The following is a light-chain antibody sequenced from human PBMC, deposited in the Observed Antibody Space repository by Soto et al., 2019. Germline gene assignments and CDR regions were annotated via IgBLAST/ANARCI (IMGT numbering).Light chain of an antibody. J-gene: IGKJ1*01. V-gene: IGKV3-11*01. CDR1: QSVSSY. CDR2: DAS. Sequence: EIVLTQSPATLSLSPGDRATLSCRASQSVSSYLAWYQQKFGQAPRLLIYDASNRATGIPARFSGSGSGTDFTLTISSLEPEDFAVYYCHHFGSLPETFGQGTNVE. CDR3: HHFGSLPET.